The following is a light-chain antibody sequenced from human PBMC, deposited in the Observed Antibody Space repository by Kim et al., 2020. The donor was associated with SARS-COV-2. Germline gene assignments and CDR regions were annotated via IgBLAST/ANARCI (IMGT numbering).Light chain of an antibody. CDR3: QVWEAATVA. Sequence: SYELTQPLSVSVALGQTATITCGGDNIKSKHVHWYQQKPGQAPVVVVYRDSMRPSAFVQRLSGSNSGVTATLTITRPRVEDEGDYYCQVWEAATVAFGGG. J-gene: IGLJ2*01. CDR2: RDS. CDR1: NIKSKH. V-gene: IGLV3-9*01.